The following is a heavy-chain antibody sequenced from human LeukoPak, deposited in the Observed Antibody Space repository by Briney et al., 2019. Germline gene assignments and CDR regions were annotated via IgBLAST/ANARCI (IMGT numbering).Heavy chain of an antibody. CDR2: INPGDSDM. CDR1: GYIFSTYW. J-gene: IGHJ4*02. Sequence: GESLKISCKVSGYIFSTYWIGWVRQMPGKGLEWIGIINPGDSDMRYSPSFEGQVTFSVDKSISTAYLQWSTLKASDTAMYYCARQDYSGNPIFDYWGQGTLVTVSS. D-gene: IGHD4-23*01. V-gene: IGHV5-51*01. CDR3: ARQDYSGNPIFDY.